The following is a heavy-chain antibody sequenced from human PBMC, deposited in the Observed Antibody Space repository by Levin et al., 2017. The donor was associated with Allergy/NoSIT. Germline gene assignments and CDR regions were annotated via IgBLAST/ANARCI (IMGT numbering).Heavy chain of an antibody. CDR2: VYNTGST. V-gene: IGHV4-61*02. CDR1: GGSISSGNYY. CDR3: ARDMVVEYQRLSDPPL. Sequence: MASETLSLTCTVSGGSISSGNYYWSWSRQPAGKGLEWIGRVYNTGSTNYNPSLKSRVTISVDTSKNQFSLKLSSVTAADTAVYYCARDMVVEYQRLSDPPLWGQGTLVTVSS. J-gene: IGHJ4*02. D-gene: IGHD2-2*01.